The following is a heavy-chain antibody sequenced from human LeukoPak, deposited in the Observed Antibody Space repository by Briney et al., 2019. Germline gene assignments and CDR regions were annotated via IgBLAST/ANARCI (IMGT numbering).Heavy chain of an antibody. J-gene: IGHJ5*02. V-gene: IGHV5-51*01. CDR1: GYSFMNYW. CDR2: IYPGDSDS. Sequence: GESLKISCKAFGYSFMNYWIGWVRQMPGKGLEWMGFIYPGDSDSRFNPSFQGQVTMSADKSISTAYLQWSSLKASDTAKYFCARRTEDGWFDPWGQGTLVTVSS. CDR3: ARRTEDGWFDP.